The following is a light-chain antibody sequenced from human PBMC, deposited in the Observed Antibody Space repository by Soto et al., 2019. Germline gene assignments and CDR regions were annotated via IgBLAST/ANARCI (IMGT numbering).Light chain of an antibody. Sequence: DIQMTQSPSTLSASVGDRVTITCRASQSISTWLAWYQQKPGKAPKLLIYDASDLESGVPSRFSGSGSGTDFTLAISSLQPDDFATYYCQQYNSYTGTFGQGTKVDIK. J-gene: IGKJ1*01. CDR1: QSISTW. V-gene: IGKV1-5*01. CDR2: DAS. CDR3: QQYNSYTGT.